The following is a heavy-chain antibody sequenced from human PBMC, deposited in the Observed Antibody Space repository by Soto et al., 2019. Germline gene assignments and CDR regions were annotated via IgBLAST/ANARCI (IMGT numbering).Heavy chain of an antibody. Sequence: SVKVSCKASGGTFSSYAISWVRQAPGQGLEWMGGIIPIFSTANYAQKFQGRVTITADKSTSTAYMELSSLRSEDTAVYYCARAGDRTTYNWFDPWGQGTLVTVSS. J-gene: IGHJ5*02. V-gene: IGHV1-69*06. D-gene: IGHD4-17*01. CDR3: ARAGDRTTYNWFDP. CDR2: IIPIFSTA. CDR1: GGTFSSYA.